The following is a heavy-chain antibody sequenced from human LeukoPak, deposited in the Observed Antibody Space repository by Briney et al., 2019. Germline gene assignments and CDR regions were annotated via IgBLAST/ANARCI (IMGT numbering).Heavy chain of an antibody. J-gene: IGHJ5*02. Sequence: PSETLSLTCAVYGGSFSGYYWSWIRQPPGKGLEWIGEINHSGSTNYNPSLKSRVTISVDTSKNQFSLKLSSVTAADTAVYYCASRYCYDSSGYYRSNWFDPWGRGTLVTVSS. CDR2: INHSGST. CDR1: GGSFSGYY. CDR3: ASRYCYDSSGYYRSNWFDP. D-gene: IGHD3-22*01. V-gene: IGHV4-34*01.